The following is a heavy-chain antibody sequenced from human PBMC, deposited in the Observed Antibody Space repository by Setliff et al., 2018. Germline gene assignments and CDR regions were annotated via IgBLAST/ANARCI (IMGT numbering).Heavy chain of an antibody. CDR3: ASPRRDDLDSPFDAFDI. Sequence: SETLSLTCTVSGASISSGHFWGWIRQPPGKGLEWLGTIYHRGRTYYNPSLRSRVTMSLDTSKNQFSLRLSSVTAADTAVYYCASPRRDDLDSPFDAFDIWGQGTMVTVSS. V-gene: IGHV4-38-2*02. D-gene: IGHD3-3*01. CDR2: IYHRGRT. CDR1: GASISSGHF. J-gene: IGHJ3*02.